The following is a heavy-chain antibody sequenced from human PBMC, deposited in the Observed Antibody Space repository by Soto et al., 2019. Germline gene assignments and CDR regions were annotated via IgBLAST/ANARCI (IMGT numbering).Heavy chain of an antibody. D-gene: IGHD3-3*01. Sequence: EVQLLESGGGLVQPGGSLRLSCAASGFTFSSYAMSWVRQAPGKGLEWVSAISGRGGSTYYADSVKGRFTISRDNSKNTLYLQMNSLRAEDTAVYYCAKLQFLELGWFYLGPVWGQGTTVTVSS. J-gene: IGHJ6*02. CDR2: ISGRGGST. V-gene: IGHV3-23*01. CDR3: AKLQFLELGWFYLGPV. CDR1: GFTFSSYA.